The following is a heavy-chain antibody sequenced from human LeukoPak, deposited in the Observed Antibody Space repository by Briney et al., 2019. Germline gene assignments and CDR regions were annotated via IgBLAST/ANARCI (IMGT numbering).Heavy chain of an antibody. V-gene: IGHV1-69*04. D-gene: IGHD6-19*01. Sequence: SVKVSCKASGGTFSSYAISWVRQAPGQGLEWMGRITPILGIANYAQKFQGRVTITADKSTSTAYMELSSLRSEDTAVYYCASLVAGTYYYYYGMDVWGQGTTVTVSS. CDR3: ASLVAGTYYYYYGMDV. CDR2: ITPILGIA. J-gene: IGHJ6*02. CDR1: GGTFSSYA.